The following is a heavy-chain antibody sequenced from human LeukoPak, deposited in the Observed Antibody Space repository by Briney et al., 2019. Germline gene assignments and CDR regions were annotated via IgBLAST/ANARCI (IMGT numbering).Heavy chain of an antibody. CDR1: GGSISSGSYY. J-gene: IGHJ5*02. D-gene: IGHD1-26*01. Sequence: SETLSLTCIVSGGSISSGSYYWSWIRQPPGTGLEWIGEINHSGSTNYNPSLKSRVTISVDTSKNQFSLKLSSVTAADTAVYYCARVMGARKYNWFDPWGQGTLVTVSS. CDR3: ARVMGARKYNWFDP. V-gene: IGHV4-39*07. CDR2: INHSGST.